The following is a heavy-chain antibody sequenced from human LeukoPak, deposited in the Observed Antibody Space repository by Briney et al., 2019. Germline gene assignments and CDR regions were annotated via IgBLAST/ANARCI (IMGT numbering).Heavy chain of an antibody. CDR2: MNPSGDTT. V-gene: IGHV1-46*01. CDR1: GYNFTNYY. Sequence: ASVKVSCKTSGYNFTNYYMHWVRQAPGHGLEWMGIMNPSGDTTTYAEKFQGRVTMTRDTSTSPVYMELSSLRSEDTAVYYCARGGALRYFEWFSAYWGQGTLVTVSS. J-gene: IGHJ4*02. D-gene: IGHD3-9*01. CDR3: ARGGALRYFEWFSAY.